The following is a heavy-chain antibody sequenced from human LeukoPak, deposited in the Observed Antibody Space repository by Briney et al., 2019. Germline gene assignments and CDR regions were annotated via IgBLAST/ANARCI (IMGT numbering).Heavy chain of an antibody. Sequence: PGGSLRLSCAASGFTFSSYWMSWVRQAPGKGLEWVANIKQDGSEKYYVDSVKGRFTISRDNAKNSLYLLMNSLRAEDTAVYYCAREEYGDYDYYFDYWGQGTLVTVSS. D-gene: IGHD4-17*01. V-gene: IGHV3-7*01. CDR3: AREEYGDYDYYFDY. CDR1: GFTFSSYW. J-gene: IGHJ4*02. CDR2: IKQDGSEK.